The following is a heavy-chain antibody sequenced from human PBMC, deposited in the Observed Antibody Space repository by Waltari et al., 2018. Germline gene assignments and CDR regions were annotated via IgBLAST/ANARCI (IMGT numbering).Heavy chain of an antibody. J-gene: IGHJ4*02. V-gene: IGHV4-59*01. Sequence: QVQLQESGPGLVKPSETLSLTCTVSGDSISRYYWSWIRQAPGKGLEWIGYIYYRGSTKYSDSLKSRVSMSEDTSNNQFSLNLRSVTAADTAVYYCARDKGEWGPLKLDSWGQGILVTVSS. D-gene: IGHD3-16*01. CDR2: IYYRGST. CDR3: ARDKGEWGPLKLDS. CDR1: GDSISRYY.